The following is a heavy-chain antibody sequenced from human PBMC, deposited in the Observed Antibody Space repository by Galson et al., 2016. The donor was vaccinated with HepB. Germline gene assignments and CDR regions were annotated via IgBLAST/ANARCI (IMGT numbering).Heavy chain of an antibody. Sequence: CKASGYTFTTYNIHWVRLAPEQGLEWMGIINPSGGSPNYAQKFQGRVTLTSDTSTSTVYMQLGSLRSDDTAVYYCTRGDGFWAGWTYWGQGTLVTVSS. J-gene: IGHJ4*02. CDR1: GYTFTTYN. CDR2: INPSGGSP. V-gene: IGHV1-46*03. D-gene: IGHD3/OR15-3a*01. CDR3: TRGDGFWAGWTY.